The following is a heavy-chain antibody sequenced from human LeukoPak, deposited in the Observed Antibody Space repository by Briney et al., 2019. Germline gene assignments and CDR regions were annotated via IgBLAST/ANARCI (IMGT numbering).Heavy chain of an antibody. D-gene: IGHD6-6*01. CDR3: ARGVLYSSRGMDV. CDR1: GFTFSDYY. Sequence: GGSLRLSCAASGFTFSDYYMSWIRQAPGKGLEWVSYVSSSGSTIYYADSVKGRFTISRDNTKNSLYLQMNSLRAEDTAVYYCARGVLYSSRGMDVWGQGTTVTVSS. J-gene: IGHJ6*02. CDR2: VSSSGSTI. V-gene: IGHV3-11*01.